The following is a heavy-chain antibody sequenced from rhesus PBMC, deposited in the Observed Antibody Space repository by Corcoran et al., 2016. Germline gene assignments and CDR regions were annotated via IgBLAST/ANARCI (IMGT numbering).Heavy chain of an antibody. CDR2: ISGNSGST. CDR3: AMEWLN. V-gene: IGHV4-80*01. Sequence: QVQLQESGPGLVKPSETLSLTCAVSGGSCPRSWWTWIRQPPGKGLEWIGEISGNSGSTYYNPSLKSRVTISKDASKKRFSLQLSSVTAADTAVYYCAMEWLNWGQGVLVTVSS. D-gene: IGHD2-33*01. J-gene: IGHJ4*01. CDR1: GGSCPRSW.